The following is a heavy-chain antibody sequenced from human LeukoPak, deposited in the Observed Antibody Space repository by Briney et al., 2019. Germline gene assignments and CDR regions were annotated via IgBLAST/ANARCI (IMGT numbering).Heavy chain of an antibody. D-gene: IGHD3-22*01. J-gene: IGHJ4*02. CDR1: GFTFSGYA. Sequence: GGSLRLSCAASGFTFSGYAMSWVRQVPGKGLEWVSAISGSGGSTYYADSVKGRFTISRDNPKNTLYLQMNSLRAEDTAVYYCAKAPGGYQDYWGQGTLVTVSS. CDR3: AKAPGGYQDY. V-gene: IGHV3-23*01. CDR2: ISGSGGST.